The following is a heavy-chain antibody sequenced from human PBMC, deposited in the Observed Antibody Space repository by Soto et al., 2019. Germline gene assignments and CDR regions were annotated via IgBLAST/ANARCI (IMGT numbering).Heavy chain of an antibody. Sequence: VGSLRLSCAASGFTFSNHGMHWVRQAPGKGLEWVASVSYDGSNKYYVDSVKGRFTISRDDSKNTLYLQMNSLRGEDTAVYYCAKAGTLHYYGMDVWGQGTTVTVSS. CDR3: AKAGTLHYYGMDV. V-gene: IGHV3-30*18. CDR1: GFTFSNHG. CDR2: VSYDGSNK. D-gene: IGHD1-1*01. J-gene: IGHJ6*02.